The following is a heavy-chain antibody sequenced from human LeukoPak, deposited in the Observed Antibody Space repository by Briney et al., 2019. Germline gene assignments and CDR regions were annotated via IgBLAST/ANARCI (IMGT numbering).Heavy chain of an antibody. CDR2: IYHNGGT. J-gene: IGHJ1*01. Sequence: SETLSLTCVVSGGSISSSHWWNWVRQPPGKGLEWIGEIYHNGGTNYSSSLKTRVTISVDKSKNQFSLILSSVTAADTAVYYCVRNPGYWGQGILVTVSS. D-gene: IGHD1-14*01. V-gene: IGHV4-4*02. CDR1: GGSISSSHW. CDR3: VRNPGY.